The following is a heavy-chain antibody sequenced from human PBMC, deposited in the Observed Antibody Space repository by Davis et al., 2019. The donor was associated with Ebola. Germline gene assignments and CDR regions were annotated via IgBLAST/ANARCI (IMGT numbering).Heavy chain of an antibody. CDR2: IIPVVDTK. D-gene: IGHD3-3*01. J-gene: IGHJ5*02. CDR3: ARGFLRFDP. Sequence: SVKVSCKTSGGTFTNYAVNWVRQAPGQGLEWMGRIIPVVDTKDYAQKFQGRVTITADESTNTAYMELSSLRSEDTAVYYCARGFLRFDPWGQGTLVTVSS. V-gene: IGHV1-69*11. CDR1: GGTFTNYA.